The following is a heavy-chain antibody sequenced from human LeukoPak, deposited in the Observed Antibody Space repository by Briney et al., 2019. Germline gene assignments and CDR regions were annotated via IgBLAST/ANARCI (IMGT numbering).Heavy chain of an antibody. V-gene: IGHV3-48*03. CDR3: ATPNRFFDY. CDR1: GFTFSSYE. D-gene: IGHD1-14*01. CDR2: ISSSGDTI. J-gene: IGHJ4*02. Sequence: GGSLRLSCAASGFTFSSYEMNWVRQAPGKGLEWVSYISSSGDTIYADSVKGRFTISRDKAKNSLYLQMNSLRAEDTAVYYCATPNRFFDYWGQGTLVTVSS.